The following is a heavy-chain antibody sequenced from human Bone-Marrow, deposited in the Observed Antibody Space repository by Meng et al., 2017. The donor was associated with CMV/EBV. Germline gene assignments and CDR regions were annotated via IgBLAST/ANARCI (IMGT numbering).Heavy chain of an antibody. CDR2: IYPGDSDT. CDR1: GYTFRTYW. CDR3: ARAVAPNWFDP. Sequence: GESLKISCKGSGYTFRTYWIGWVRQMPGKGLEWMGIIYPGDSDTRYSPSFQGQVTISADKSISTAYLQWSSLKASDTAMYYCARAVAPNWFDPWGQGTLVTVSS. V-gene: IGHV5-51*01. J-gene: IGHJ5*02. D-gene: IGHD6-19*01.